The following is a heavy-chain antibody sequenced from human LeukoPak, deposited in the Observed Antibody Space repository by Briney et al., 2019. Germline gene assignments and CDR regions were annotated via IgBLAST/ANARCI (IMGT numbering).Heavy chain of an antibody. D-gene: IGHD6-13*01. CDR3: ARREGAAALWDYYYGMDV. CDR2: INPRDSDT. V-gene: IGHV5-51*01. J-gene: IGHJ6*02. CDR1: GYSFSAYW. Sequence: GESLKISCKGSGYSFSAYWIAWVRQMPGKGLEWMGIINPRDSDTRYSPSFLGQVTFSADKSISTAYLQWSSLKASDTAMYYCARREGAAALWDYYYGMDVWGQGTTVTVSS.